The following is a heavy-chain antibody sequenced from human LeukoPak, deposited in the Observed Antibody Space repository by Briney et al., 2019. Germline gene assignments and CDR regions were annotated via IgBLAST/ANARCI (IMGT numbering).Heavy chain of an antibody. D-gene: IGHD6-13*01. V-gene: IGHV3-20*04. CDR3: ARDRRSSKENWFDP. J-gene: IGHJ5*02. CDR2: INWNGGST. Sequence: GGSLRLSCAASGFTFDDYAMSWVRQAPGKGLEWVSGINWNGGSTGYADSVKGRFTISRDNAKNSLYLQMNSLRAEDTALYYCARDRRSSKENWFDPWGQGTLVTVSS. CDR1: GFTFDDYA.